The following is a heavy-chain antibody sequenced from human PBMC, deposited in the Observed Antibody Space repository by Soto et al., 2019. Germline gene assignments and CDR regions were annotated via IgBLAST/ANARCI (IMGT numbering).Heavy chain of an antibody. Sequence: GGSLRLSCAASGFTFSSYGMHWVRQAPGKGLEWVAVISYDGSNKYYADSVKGRFTISRDNSKNTLYLQMNSLRAEDTAVYYCARERSIELWSYYGMDVWGQGTTVT. CDR2: ISYDGSNK. V-gene: IGHV3-30*03. D-gene: IGHD5-18*01. CDR3: ARERSIELWSYYGMDV. CDR1: GFTFSSYG. J-gene: IGHJ6*02.